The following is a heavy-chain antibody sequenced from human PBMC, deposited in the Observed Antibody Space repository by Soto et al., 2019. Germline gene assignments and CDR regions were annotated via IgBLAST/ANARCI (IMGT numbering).Heavy chain of an antibody. CDR1: GFSIRDYW. J-gene: IGHJ6*02. CDR2: INGDASST. Sequence: GGSLRLSCEASGFSIRDYWMHWVRQAPGEGLVWVSCINGDASSTTYADSVKGRFTISRDDAKNTVYLQMTSLRAEDKAVYFCARDRSYAMEVWGQGTRVTV. CDR3: ARDRSYAMEV. V-gene: IGHV3-74*01.